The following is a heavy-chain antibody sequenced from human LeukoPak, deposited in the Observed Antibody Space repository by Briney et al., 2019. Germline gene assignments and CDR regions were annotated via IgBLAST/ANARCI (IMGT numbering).Heavy chain of an antibody. CDR1: GLSVSSNS. CDR2: IHSGGNT. D-gene: IGHD1-26*01. J-gene: IGHJ4*02. CDR3: VRGYGGFGD. Sequence: GGSLRLSCAASGLSVSSNSMSWVRQAPGKGLEWVSIIHSGGNTYYADSVKGRFTISRDSSKNTLYLQLSSLRVEDTAVYYCVRGYGGFGDWGQGTLVTVSA. V-gene: IGHV3-53*01.